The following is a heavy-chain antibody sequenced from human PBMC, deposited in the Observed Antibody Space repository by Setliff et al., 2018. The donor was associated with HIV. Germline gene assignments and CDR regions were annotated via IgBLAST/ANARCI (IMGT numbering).Heavy chain of an antibody. J-gene: IGHJ3*02. CDR3: ARVLYISGWYGPVVKALDM. Sequence: SETLSLTCSVSGGSFSGYYWSWIRLPPGKRLEWIGYIYYSGSTDYNPSLKSRVTISVDTSKSQVSLKLSSVTAADTAMYYCARVLYISGWYGPVVKALDMWGQGTMVTVSS. V-gene: IGHV4-59*01. CDR1: GGSFSGYY. CDR2: IYYSGST. D-gene: IGHD6-19*01.